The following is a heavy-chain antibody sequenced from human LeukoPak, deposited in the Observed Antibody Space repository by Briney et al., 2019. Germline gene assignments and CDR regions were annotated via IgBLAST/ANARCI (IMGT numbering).Heavy chain of an antibody. CDR2: INHSGST. CDR3: ASPYGSGSYSDY. Sequence: SETLSLTCAVYGGSFSGYYWSWIRQPPGKGLEWIGEINHSGSTNYNPSLKGRVTISVDTSKNQFSLKLSSVTAADTAVYYCASPYGSGSYSDYWGQGTLVTVSS. V-gene: IGHV4-34*01. D-gene: IGHD3-10*01. J-gene: IGHJ4*02. CDR1: GGSFSGYY.